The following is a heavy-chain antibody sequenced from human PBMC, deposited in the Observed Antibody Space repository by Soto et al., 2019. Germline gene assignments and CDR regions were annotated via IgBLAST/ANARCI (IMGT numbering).Heavy chain of an antibody. V-gene: IGHV1-69*02. CDR2: IIPTRDVV. CDR1: GGTFSSYS. J-gene: IGHJ4*02. D-gene: IGHD2-15*01. CDR3: ASPAPGHCSGGGCYLLHN. Sequence: QVQLVQSGAEVKKPGSSVKVSCKPSGGTFSSYSINWVRQAPGQGLEWMGSIIPTRDVVLYAQTFQGRVTITADKPTSTAYLDLSSLRSEDTAVYYCASPAPGHCSGGGCYLLHNWGQGTQVTVSS.